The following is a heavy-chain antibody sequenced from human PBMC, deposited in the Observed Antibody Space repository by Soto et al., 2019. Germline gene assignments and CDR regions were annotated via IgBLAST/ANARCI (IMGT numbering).Heavy chain of an antibody. CDR3: AGSKDPHYYYMDV. V-gene: IGHV4-59*08. J-gene: IGHJ6*03. CDR2: IYYSGST. CDR1: GGSISSYY. Sequence: PSETLSLTCTVSGGSISSYYWCWIRQPPGKGLEWIGYIYYSGSTNYNPSLKSRVTISVDTSKNQFSLKLSSVTAADTAVYYCAGSKDPHYYYMDVWGKGTTVTVSS.